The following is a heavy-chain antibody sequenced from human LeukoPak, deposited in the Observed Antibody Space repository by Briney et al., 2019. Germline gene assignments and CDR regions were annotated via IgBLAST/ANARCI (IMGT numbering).Heavy chain of an antibody. J-gene: IGHJ5*02. D-gene: IGHD3-10*01. CDR1: GFTFSSYA. CDR3: AKDDSGIITMVRGVMPYNWFDP. V-gene: IGHV3-23*01. Sequence: PGGSLRLSCAASGFTFSSYAMSWVRQAPGKGLEWVSAISGSGGSTYYADSVKGRFTISRDNSKNTLYLQMNSLRAEDTAVYYCAKDDSGIITMVRGVMPYNWFDPWGQGTLVTVSS. CDR2: ISGSGGST.